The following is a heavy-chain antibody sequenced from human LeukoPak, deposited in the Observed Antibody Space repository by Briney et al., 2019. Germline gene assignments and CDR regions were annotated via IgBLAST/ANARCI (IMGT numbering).Heavy chain of an antibody. CDR2: ISATGDST. J-gene: IGHJ4*02. CDR1: GFRFDNYA. D-gene: IGHD4/OR15-4a*01. Sequence: PGGSLRLSCAVSGFRFDNYAMSWVRQAPGKGLDWVSTISATGDSTYYADSVKGRFTVSRDNSKNTVYLQLNSLSAEGTAVYYCYGEGYWGQGTLVTVSS. CDR3: YGEGY. V-gene: IGHV3-23*01.